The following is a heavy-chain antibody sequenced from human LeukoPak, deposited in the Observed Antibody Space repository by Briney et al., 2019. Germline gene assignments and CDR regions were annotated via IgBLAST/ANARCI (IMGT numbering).Heavy chain of an antibody. CDR3: ARLLVGPTDNWFDP. CDR2: IKQDGNER. Sequence: GGSLRLSCAASRFTFSNYWMSWVRQAPGKGLEWVANIKQDGNERYYLDSVKGRFTISRDNAKSSLYLQMNSLRAEDTALYYCARLLVGPTDNWFDPWGQGTLVTVSS. V-gene: IGHV3-7*01. CDR1: RFTFSNYW. J-gene: IGHJ5*02. D-gene: IGHD1-26*01.